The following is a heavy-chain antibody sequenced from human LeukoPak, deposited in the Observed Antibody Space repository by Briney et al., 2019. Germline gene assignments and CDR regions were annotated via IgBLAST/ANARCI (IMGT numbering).Heavy chain of an antibody. V-gene: IGHV1-2*02. CDR2: INPNSGGT. D-gene: IGHD4-17*01. CDR1: GYTFTGYY. Sequence: ASVKVSCTASGYTFTGYYMHWVRQAPGQGLEWMGWINPNSGGTNYAQKFQGRVTMTRDTSISTAYMELSRLRSDDTAVYYCATGNDYGDYVGDYWGQGTLVTVSS. CDR3: ATGNDYGDYVGDY. J-gene: IGHJ4*02.